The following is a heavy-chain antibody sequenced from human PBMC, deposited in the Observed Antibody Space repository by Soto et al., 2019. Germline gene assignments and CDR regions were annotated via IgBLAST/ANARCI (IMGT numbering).Heavy chain of an antibody. D-gene: IGHD4-17*01. Sequence: LSLTCTVSCGSIGSYHWSWVRQPPGKGLEWIASVYYTGTTNYNPSLGSRVTISIDAPENQISLKLTSVTAADTAFYYCARDTVLTGMFDFWGQGTLVTVSS. CDR3: ARDTVLTGMFDF. V-gene: IGHV4-59*01. J-gene: IGHJ4*02. CDR1: CGSIGSYH. CDR2: VYYTGTT.